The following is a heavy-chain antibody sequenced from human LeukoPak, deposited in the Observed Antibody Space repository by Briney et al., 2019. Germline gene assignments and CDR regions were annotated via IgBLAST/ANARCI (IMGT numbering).Heavy chain of an antibody. CDR2: INPNSGGT. CDR1: GYTFTGYF. CDR3: AISDYGGKSPPLDY. J-gene: IGHJ4*02. V-gene: IGHV1-2*02. Sequence: GASAKVSCKASGYTFTGYFIHWVRQAPGQGLEWMGWINPNSGGTNYAQKFQGRVTMTRDTSISTAYMELSRLRSDDTAVYYCAISDYGGKSPPLDYWGQGTLVTVSS. D-gene: IGHD4-23*01.